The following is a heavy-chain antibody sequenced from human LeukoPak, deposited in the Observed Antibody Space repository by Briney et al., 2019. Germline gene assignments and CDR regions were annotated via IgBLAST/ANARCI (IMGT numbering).Heavy chain of an antibody. D-gene: IGHD4-17*01. CDR3: ARDRDYGDYNTQDLFVY. V-gene: IGHV1-18*01. CDR2: ISAYNGNT. CDR1: GYTFSNFG. J-gene: IGHJ4*02. Sequence: ASVKVSCKASGYTFSNFGISWVRQAPGQGLEWMGWISAYNGNTNYAQRLQGRVTMTTDTSTSTAYMELRSLRSDDTAVYYCARDRDYGDYNTQDLFVYWGQGTLVTVSS.